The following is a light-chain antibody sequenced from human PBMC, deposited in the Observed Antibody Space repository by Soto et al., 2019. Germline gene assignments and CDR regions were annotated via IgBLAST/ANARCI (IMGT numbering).Light chain of an antibody. V-gene: IGKV3D-20*02. CDR3: QQRSNWIT. J-gene: IGKJ5*01. Sequence: EIVMTQSPATLSVSPGERATLSCRASQSVSSNLAWYQQKPGQAPRLLICGASSRATGIPDRFSGSGSGTDFTLTISRLEPEDFAVYYCQQRSNWITFGQGTRLGL. CDR1: QSVSSN. CDR2: GAS.